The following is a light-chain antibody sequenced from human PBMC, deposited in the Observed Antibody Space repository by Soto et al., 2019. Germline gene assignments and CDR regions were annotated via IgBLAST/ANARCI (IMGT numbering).Light chain of an antibody. CDR1: QSIYINS. V-gene: IGKV3-20*01. J-gene: IGKJ3*01. CDR3: QQYGDSPFA. CDR2: AAT. Sequence: EIVLTQSPGTLSLSPGERATLSCRASQSIYINSLAWYQHKRGQAPRLLIYAATVRATAVPDRFNGSGSGTDFALTISRLEPEDSAMYDCQQYGDSPFAFGRGTKLDVK.